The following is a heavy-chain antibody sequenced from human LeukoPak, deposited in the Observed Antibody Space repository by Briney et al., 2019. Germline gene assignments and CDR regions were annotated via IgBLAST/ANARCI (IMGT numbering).Heavy chain of an antibody. CDR3: AKSQDYYDVGGFGY. V-gene: IGHV3-21*04. D-gene: IGHD3-22*01. CDR1: GFTFSSYS. J-gene: IGHJ4*02. CDR2: ISSSSSYI. Sequence: GGSLRLSCAASGFTFSSYSMNWVRQAPGKGLEWVSSISSSSSYIYYADSVKGRFTISRDNSKNTLYLQMNSLRAEDTAVYYCAKSQDYYDVGGFGYWGQGTLVTVSS.